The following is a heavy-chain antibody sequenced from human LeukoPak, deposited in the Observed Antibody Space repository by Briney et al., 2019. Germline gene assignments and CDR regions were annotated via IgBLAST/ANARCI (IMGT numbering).Heavy chain of an antibody. CDR1: GFTVSSNY. J-gene: IGHJ6*02. V-gene: IGHV3-66*01. CDR2: IYIGGST. Sequence: GRSLRLSCAASGFTVSSNYMSWVRQAPGKGLEWVSVIYIGGSTYYADSVKGRFTISRDNSKNTLYLQMNSLRAEDTAVYYCARDSRVAVAGELADYYYGMDVWGQGTTVTVSS. D-gene: IGHD6-19*01. CDR3: ARDSRVAVAGELADYYYGMDV.